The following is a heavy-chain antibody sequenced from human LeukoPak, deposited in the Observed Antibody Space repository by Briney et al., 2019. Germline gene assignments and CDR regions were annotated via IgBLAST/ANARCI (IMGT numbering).Heavy chain of an antibody. CDR3: AREKENYGSGSYYYD. V-gene: IGHV3-21*01. CDR2: ISSSSSYR. J-gene: IGHJ4*02. CDR1: GFTFNSYS. D-gene: IGHD3-10*01. Sequence: PGGSLRLSCAASGFTFNSYSMNWVRQAPGEGLEWVSSISSSSSYRYYADSVKGRFTISRDNAKNSLYLQMNSLRAEDTAVYYCAREKENYGSGSYYYDWGQGTLVTVSS.